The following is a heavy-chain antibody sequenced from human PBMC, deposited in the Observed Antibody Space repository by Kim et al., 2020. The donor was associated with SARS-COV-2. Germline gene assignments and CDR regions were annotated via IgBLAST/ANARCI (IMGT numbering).Heavy chain of an antibody. CDR2: ISWNSGSI. D-gene: IGHD3-3*01. CDR1: GFTFGDYA. CDR3: AASYDFWSGLMDV. J-gene: IGHJ6*03. Sequence: GGSLRLSCAASGFTFGDYAMHWVRQAPGNGLEWVSGISWNSGSIGYADSVKGRFTISRDNAKNSLYLQMNSLRAEDTALYYCAASYDFWSGLMDVWGKGTTVTVSS. V-gene: IGHV3-9*01.